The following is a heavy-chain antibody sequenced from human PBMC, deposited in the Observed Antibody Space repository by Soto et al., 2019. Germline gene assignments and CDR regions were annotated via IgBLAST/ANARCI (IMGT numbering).Heavy chain of an antibody. CDR3: ARTSSTDYGDENYHYYYGMYV. CDR1: GGTFSSYA. Sequence: QVQLVQSGAEVKKPGSSVKVSCKASGGTFSSYAISWVRQAPGQGLEWMGGIIPIFGTANYAQKFQGRVTITADESTSTAYIGLSSLRSEDTAVHYCARTSSTDYGDENYHYYYGMYVWGQGTTVTVSS. J-gene: IGHJ6*02. CDR2: IIPIFGTA. D-gene: IGHD4-17*01. V-gene: IGHV1-69*01.